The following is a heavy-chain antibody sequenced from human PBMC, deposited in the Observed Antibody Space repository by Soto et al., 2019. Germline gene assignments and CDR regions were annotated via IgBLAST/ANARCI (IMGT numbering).Heavy chain of an antibody. CDR2: IHESGST. CDR1: SGSISSSKW. CDR3: AREGRDSYNLGY. J-gene: IGHJ4*02. D-gene: IGHD1-1*01. V-gene: IGHV4-4*02. Sequence: QVQLQESGPGLVKPSGTLSLTCVVSSGSISSSKWWSWVRQPPGKGLEWIGEIHESGSTNYNPSLKSRVTISVDESKNQCSLNLSSVTAADTAVYYCAREGRDSYNLGYWGQGTLVTVSS.